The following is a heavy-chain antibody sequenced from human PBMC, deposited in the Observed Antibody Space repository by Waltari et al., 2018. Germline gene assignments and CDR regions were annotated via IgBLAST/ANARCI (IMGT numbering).Heavy chain of an antibody. CDR1: GGTFSSYA. D-gene: IGHD2-21*02. CDR2: SIPSFGTA. CDR3: ASVWDCGGDCRDAFDI. J-gene: IGHJ3*02. V-gene: IGHV1-69*01. Sequence: QVQLVQSGAEVKKPGSSVKVSCKASGGTFSSYAISWVRQAPGQGLEWMGGSIPSFGTANYARKFQGRVRITADESTSTAYMELSSLRSEDTAVYYCASVWDCGGDCRDAFDIWGQGTMVTVSS.